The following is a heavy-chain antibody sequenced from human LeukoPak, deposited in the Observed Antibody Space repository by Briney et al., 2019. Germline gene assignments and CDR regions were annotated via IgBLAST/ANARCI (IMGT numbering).Heavy chain of an antibody. D-gene: IGHD1-26*01. V-gene: IGHV1-2*02. J-gene: IGHJ4*02. CDR2: INPNSGGT. CDR3: SRTNWVAATGTGSDY. CDR1: GYIFTTNY. Sequence: ASVKVSCKASGYIFTTNYLHWVRQAPGQGLEWMGWINPNSGGTNYAQKFQGRVTMTRDTSISTAYMELSRLRSDDTAVYYCSRTNWVAATGTGSDYWGQGTLVIVSS.